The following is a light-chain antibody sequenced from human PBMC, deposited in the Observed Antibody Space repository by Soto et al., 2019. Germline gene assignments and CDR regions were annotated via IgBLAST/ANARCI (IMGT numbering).Light chain of an antibody. CDR1: QSVSRNS. Sequence: EMVLTQSPGTLSFSPGERATLSCRASQSVSRNSLAWYQQQPGQAPRVLIYGASSRATDIPDMFSGSGSGTAFTLIVSRLEPEGFGVYFCQQYGTSPPSVGPGTKVDIK. J-gene: IGKJ3*01. V-gene: IGKV3-20*01. CDR3: QQYGTSPPS. CDR2: GAS.